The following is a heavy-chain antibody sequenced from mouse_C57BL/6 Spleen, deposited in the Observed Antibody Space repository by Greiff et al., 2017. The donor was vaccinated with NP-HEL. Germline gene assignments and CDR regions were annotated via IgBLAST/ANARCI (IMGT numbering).Heavy chain of an antibody. CDR1: GYSFTGYY. Sequence: VQLQQSGPELVKPGASVKISCKASGYSFTGYYMNWVKQSPEKSLEWIGEINPSTGGTTYNQKFKAKATLTVDKSSSTAYMQLKSLTSEDSAVYYCARYYYGSAWFAYWGQGTLVTVSA. CDR2: INPSTGGT. CDR3: ARYYYGSAWFAY. D-gene: IGHD1-1*01. V-gene: IGHV1-42*01. J-gene: IGHJ3*01.